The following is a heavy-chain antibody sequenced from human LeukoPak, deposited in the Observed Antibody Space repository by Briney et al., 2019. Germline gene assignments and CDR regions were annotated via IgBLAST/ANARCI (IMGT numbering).Heavy chain of an antibody. Sequence: GESLRLSCAASGFTFSIYAIHWVRQAPGKGLEWVAGISYNGTNEYYPDSLKGRFTISRDNSKNTLYLQMNSLRAEDTALYYCARDRGGSGWYYFDYWGQGTLVTVSS. V-gene: IGHV3-30-3*01. D-gene: IGHD6-19*01. CDR1: GFTFSIYA. CDR2: ISYNGTNE. J-gene: IGHJ4*02. CDR3: ARDRGGSGWYYFDY.